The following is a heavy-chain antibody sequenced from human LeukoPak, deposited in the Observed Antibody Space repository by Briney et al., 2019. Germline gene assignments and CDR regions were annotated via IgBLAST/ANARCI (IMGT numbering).Heavy chain of an antibody. CDR3: ARDAYDSSGYYFQSRFDP. J-gene: IGHJ5*02. Sequence: SETLSLTCTVSGYSISSGYYWGWIRQPPGKGLEWIGSIYHSGSTYYNPSLKSRVTISVDTSKNQFSLKLSSVTAADTAVYYCARDAYDSSGYYFQSRFDPWGQGTLVTVSS. CDR2: IYHSGST. V-gene: IGHV4-38-2*02. D-gene: IGHD3-22*01. CDR1: GYSISSGYY.